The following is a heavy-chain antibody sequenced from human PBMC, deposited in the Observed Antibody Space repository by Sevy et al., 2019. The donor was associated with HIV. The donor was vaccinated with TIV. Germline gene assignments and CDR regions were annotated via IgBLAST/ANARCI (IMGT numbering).Heavy chain of an antibody. CDR2: ISRTSRTK. CDR3: ARSPSGPNTFDI. CDR1: GFTFSDYH. Sequence: GGCLRLSCAASGFTFSDYHMSWIRQAPGKGLEWVSYISRTSRTKYYADSVKGRFTISRDYAENSLYLQMNSLRPEDTAVYHCARSPSGPNTFDIWGQGTMVSVSS. V-gene: IGHV3-11*01. J-gene: IGHJ3*02.